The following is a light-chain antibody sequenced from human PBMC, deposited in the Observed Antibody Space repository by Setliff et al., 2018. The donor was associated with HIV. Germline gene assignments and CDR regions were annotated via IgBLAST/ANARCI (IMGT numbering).Light chain of an antibody. V-gene: IGLV2-14*03. CDR1: SSDVGGYNY. CDR2: DVS. J-gene: IGLJ1*01. Sequence: QSVLTQPASVSGSPGQSITISCTGTSSDVGGYNYVSWYQQHPGKAPKLMIYDVSNRPSGVSNRFSGSKSGNTASLTISGLQAEDEADYYCSSYTGSDTYVFGPGTKVTVL. CDR3: SSYTGSDTYV.